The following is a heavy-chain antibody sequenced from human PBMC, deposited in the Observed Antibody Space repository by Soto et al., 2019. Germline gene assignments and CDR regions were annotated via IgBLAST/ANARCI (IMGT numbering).Heavy chain of an antibody. Sequence: SLRLSCTASGFTFGDYAMSWVLQAPGKXLEWVGFIRSKAYGGTTEYAASVKGRFTISRDDSKSIAYLQMNSLKTEDTAVYYCTRASRYCSSTSCGWFDPWGQGTLVTVSS. CDR3: TRASRYCSSTSCGWFDP. D-gene: IGHD2-2*01. CDR2: IRSKAYGGTT. CDR1: GFTFGDYA. V-gene: IGHV3-49*04. J-gene: IGHJ5*02.